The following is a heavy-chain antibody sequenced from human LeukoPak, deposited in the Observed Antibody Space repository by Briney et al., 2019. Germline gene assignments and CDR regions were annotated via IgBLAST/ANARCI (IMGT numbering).Heavy chain of an antibody. J-gene: IGHJ6*02. Sequence: ASVKVSCKASGYTFTSYYMHWVRQAPGQGLEWMGWINPNSGGTNYAQKFQGRVTMTRDTSISTAYMELSRLRSDDTAVYYCARVNFGYEGGFYYYYGMDVWGQGTTVTVSS. D-gene: IGHD2-2*01. CDR2: INPNSGGT. V-gene: IGHV1-2*02. CDR1: GYTFTSYY. CDR3: ARVNFGYEGGFYYYYGMDV.